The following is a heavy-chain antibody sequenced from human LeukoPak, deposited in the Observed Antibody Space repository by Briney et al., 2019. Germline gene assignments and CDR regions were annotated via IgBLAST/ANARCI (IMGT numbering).Heavy chain of an antibody. CDR2: MNPNSGNT. CDR1: GYTFTSYD. Sequence: ASVKVSCKASGYTFTSYDFNWVRQATRQGLEWMGWMNPNSGNTGYAQKFQGRVTMTRNTSISTAYMELSSLRSEDTAVYYCARGSEYSSSSGWFDPWGQGTLVTVSS. J-gene: IGHJ5*02. CDR3: ARGSEYSSSSGWFDP. D-gene: IGHD6-6*01. V-gene: IGHV1-8*01.